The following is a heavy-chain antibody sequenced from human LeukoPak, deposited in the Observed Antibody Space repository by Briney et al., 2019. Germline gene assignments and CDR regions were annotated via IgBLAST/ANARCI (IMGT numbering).Heavy chain of an antibody. V-gene: IGHV4-34*01. Sequence: PSETLSLTCAVYGGSFSGYYWSWIRQPPGKGLEWIGEINHSGSTNYNPSLKSRVSISVDTSKNQFSLKLSSVTAADTAVYYCARERRRYGDYLSHYYSGMDVWGQGTTVTVSS. CDR1: GGSFSGYY. CDR3: ARERRRYGDYLSHYYSGMDV. D-gene: IGHD4-17*01. J-gene: IGHJ6*02. CDR2: INHSGST.